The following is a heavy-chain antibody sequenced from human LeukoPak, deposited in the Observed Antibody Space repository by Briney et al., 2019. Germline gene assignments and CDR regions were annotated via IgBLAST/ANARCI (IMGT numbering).Heavy chain of an antibody. CDR2: IWYDGSNK. V-gene: IGHV3-33*01. CDR1: GFTFSSYG. CDR3: ARDSSGWYGEGYYYGMDV. J-gene: IGHJ6*04. D-gene: IGHD6-19*01. Sequence: SGGSLRLSCAASGFTFSSYGMHWVRQAPGKGLEWVAVIWYDGSNKYYADSVKGRFTISRDNSKNPLYLQMNSLRAEDTAVYYCARDSSGWYGEGYYYGMDVWGKGTTVTVSS.